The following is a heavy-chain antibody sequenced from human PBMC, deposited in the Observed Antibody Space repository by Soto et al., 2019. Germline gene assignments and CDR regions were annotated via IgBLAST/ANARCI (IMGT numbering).Heavy chain of an antibody. J-gene: IGHJ4*02. CDR3: AKVYPESHGSKRYGLYNF. V-gene: IGHV3-23*01. CDR2: ITGPGFNT. Sequence: GGSLRLSCAASGFTFSSYAMSWVRQAPGKGLEWVSAITGPGFNTFYADSVKGRFTISRDNSDNTVHLQMNSLRADDTAIYYCAKVYPESHGSKRYGLYNFWGQGIQVTVSS. D-gene: IGHD3-10*01. CDR1: GFTFSSYA.